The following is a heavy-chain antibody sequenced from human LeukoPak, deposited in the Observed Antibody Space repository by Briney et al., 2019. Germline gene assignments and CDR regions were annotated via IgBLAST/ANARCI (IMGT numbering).Heavy chain of an antibody. J-gene: IGHJ4*02. CDR3: ASYNFWSAYYYFDY. Sequence: GGSLRLSCAASGFTFSSHAMSWLRQAPGKGLEWVSGIIGSGGSTYYAASVKGRFTISRDNSKNTLYLQMNSLRAEDTAVYYCASYNFWSAYYYFDYWGQGSLVTVSS. V-gene: IGHV3-23*01. CDR2: IIGSGGST. D-gene: IGHD3-3*01. CDR1: GFTFSSHA.